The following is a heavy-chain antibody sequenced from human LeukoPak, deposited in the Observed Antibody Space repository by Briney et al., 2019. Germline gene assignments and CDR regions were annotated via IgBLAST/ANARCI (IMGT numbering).Heavy chain of an antibody. Sequence: ASVKVSCKASGGTFSSYAISWVRQAPGQGPEWMGGIIPIFGTANYAQKFQGRVTITTDESTSTAYMELSSLRSEDTAVYYCARAYSVGYYYDRGAFQHWGQGTLVTVSS. CDR2: IIPIFGTA. V-gene: IGHV1-69*05. J-gene: IGHJ1*01. CDR3: ARAYSVGYYYDRGAFQH. D-gene: IGHD3-22*01. CDR1: GGTFSSYA.